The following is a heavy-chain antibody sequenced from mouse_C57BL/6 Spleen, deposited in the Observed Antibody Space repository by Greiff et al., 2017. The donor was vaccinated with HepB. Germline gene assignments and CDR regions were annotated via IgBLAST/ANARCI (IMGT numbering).Heavy chain of an antibody. Sequence: QLQQPGTELVKPGASVKLSCKASGYTFTSYWMHWVKQRPGQGLEWIGNINPSNGGTNYNEKFKSKATLTVDKSSSTAYMQLSSLTSEDSAVYYCARSPAYYSNYRTWFAYWGQGTLVTVSA. CDR2: INPSNGGT. CDR1: GYTFTSYW. V-gene: IGHV1-53*01. J-gene: IGHJ3*01. D-gene: IGHD2-5*01. CDR3: ARSPAYYSNYRTWFAY.